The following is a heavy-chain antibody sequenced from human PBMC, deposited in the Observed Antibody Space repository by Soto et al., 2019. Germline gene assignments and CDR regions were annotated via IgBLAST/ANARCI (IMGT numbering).Heavy chain of an antibody. D-gene: IGHD3-10*01. V-gene: IGHV6-1*01. J-gene: IGHJ5*02. CDR2: TYYRSRFFS. Sequence: SQTLSLTCATSGDSVSSYSAAWNWIRQSPSGGLEWLGRTYYRSRFFSDYAESVKSRIIINPDTSKNQFSLQLKSVTPEDTAVYYCVRDRYSSSGWFDPWGQGTPVTVS. CDR3: VRDRYSSSGWFDP. CDR1: GDSVSSYSAA.